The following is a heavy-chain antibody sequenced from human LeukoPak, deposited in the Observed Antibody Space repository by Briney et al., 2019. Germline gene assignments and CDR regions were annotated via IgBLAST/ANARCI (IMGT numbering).Heavy chain of an antibody. CDR1: GGSINHFY. V-gene: IGHV4-59*01. CDR3: AREKRVVGAPHFDS. CDR2: IYHSGTT. J-gene: IGHJ4*02. D-gene: IGHD1-26*01. Sequence: SETLSLTCNVSGGSINHFYWSWIRHPPGKGLEWIGYIYHSGTTNYSPSLKSRVTMSLDTSTSQFSLKVNSVTAADTAVYYCAREKRVVGAPHFDSWGQGTLVTVSS.